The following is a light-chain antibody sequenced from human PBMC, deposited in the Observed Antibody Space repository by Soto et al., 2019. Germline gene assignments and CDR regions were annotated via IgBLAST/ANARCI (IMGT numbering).Light chain of an antibody. CDR2: GNS. CDR3: QSYDSSLSVYV. Sequence: QSVLTQPPSVSGAPGQRVTISCTGSSSNIGAGYDVHWYQQLPGTAPKLLIYGNSNRPSGVTDRFSGSKSGTSASLAITGHHEEDEADYYCQSYDSSLSVYVFGTGTKLTVL. CDR1: SSNIGAGYD. J-gene: IGLJ1*01. V-gene: IGLV1-40*01.